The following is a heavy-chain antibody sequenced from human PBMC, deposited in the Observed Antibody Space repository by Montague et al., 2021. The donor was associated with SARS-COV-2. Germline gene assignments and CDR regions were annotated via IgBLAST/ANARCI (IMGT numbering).Heavy chain of an antibody. V-gene: IGHV2-70*01. J-gene: IGHJ2*01. CDR2: IDWVDDT. CDR3: ARIPEYSSGGGPDWYFDL. D-gene: IGHD6-19*01. Sequence: PPLVKPTQTLTLTCTFSGFSVSTSGLCVSWIRQPPGKAQEWLALIDWVDDTYYSTSLKTRLAISKDTSKNQVVLTMTDMDPVDTGTYYCARIPEYSSGGGPDWYFDLWGRGTLVTVSS. CDR1: GFSVSTSGLC.